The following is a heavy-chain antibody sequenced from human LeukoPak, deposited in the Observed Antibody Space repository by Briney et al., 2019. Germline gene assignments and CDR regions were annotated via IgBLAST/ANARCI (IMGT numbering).Heavy chain of an antibody. CDR1: GGTFSSYA. D-gene: IGHD3-9*01. Sequence: SVKVSCKASGGTFSSYAISWVRQAPGQGLEWMGGIIPIFGTANYAQKFQGRVTITADESTSTAHMELSSLRSEDTAVYYCARDPPLRYFDPLDDYWGQGTLVTVSS. CDR3: ARDPPLRYFDPLDDY. J-gene: IGHJ4*02. CDR2: IIPIFGTA. V-gene: IGHV1-69*13.